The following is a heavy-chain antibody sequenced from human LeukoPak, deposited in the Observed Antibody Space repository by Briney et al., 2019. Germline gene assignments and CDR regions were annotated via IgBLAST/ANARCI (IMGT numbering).Heavy chain of an antibody. CDR1: GYSISSGYY. Sequence: PSETLSLTCTVSGYSISSGYYWGWIRQPPGKGLEWIGSIYHSGSTYYNPSLKSRVTISVDTSKNQFSLKLSSVTAADTAVYYCARSLMVYARSLYDYWGQGTLVTVSS. CDR3: ARSLMVYARSLYDY. V-gene: IGHV4-38-2*02. CDR2: IYHSGST. D-gene: IGHD2-8*01. J-gene: IGHJ4*02.